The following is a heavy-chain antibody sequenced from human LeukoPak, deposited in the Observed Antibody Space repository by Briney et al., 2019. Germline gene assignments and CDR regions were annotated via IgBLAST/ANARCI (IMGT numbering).Heavy chain of an antibody. D-gene: IGHD3-16*01. CDR2: INHSGST. V-gene: IGHV4-34*01. Sequence: SETLSLTCAVYGGSFSGYYWSWIRQPPGKGLEWIGEINHSGSTNYNPSLKSRVTISVDTSKNQFSLKLSSVTAADTAVYYCASYISGEFDYWGQGTLVTVSS. J-gene: IGHJ4*02. CDR3: ASYISGEFDY. CDR1: GGSFSGYY.